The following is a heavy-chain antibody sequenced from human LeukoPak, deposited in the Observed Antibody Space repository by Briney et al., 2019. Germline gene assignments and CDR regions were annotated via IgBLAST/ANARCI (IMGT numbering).Heavy chain of an antibody. J-gene: IGHJ4*02. CDR1: GYTFTGYY. V-gene: IGHV1-2*02. CDR2: INPNSGGT. D-gene: IGHD2-2*01. Sequence: ASVKVSCKASGYTFTGYYMHWVRRAPGQGLEWMGWINPNSGGTNYAQKFQGRVTMTRDTSISTAYMELSRLRFDDTAVYYCARDMPAAARSFDYWGQGTLVTVSS. CDR3: ARDMPAAARSFDY.